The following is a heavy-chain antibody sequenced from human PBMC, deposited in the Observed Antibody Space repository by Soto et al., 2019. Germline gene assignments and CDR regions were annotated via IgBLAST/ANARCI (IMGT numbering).Heavy chain of an antibody. V-gene: IGHV4-30-4*01. Sequence: SETLSLTCSVSGVSINRGDYYWSWIRQSPGRGLEWIGSIYYSGDTNYNPSLGSRVTMSVDTSKSQFSLNVTSVTAADTAVYFCARGRYCLTGRCFPNWFDSWGQGTLVTVSS. D-gene: IGHD2-15*01. CDR3: ARGRYCLTGRCFPNWFDS. CDR2: IYYSGDT. CDR1: GVSINRGDYY. J-gene: IGHJ5*01.